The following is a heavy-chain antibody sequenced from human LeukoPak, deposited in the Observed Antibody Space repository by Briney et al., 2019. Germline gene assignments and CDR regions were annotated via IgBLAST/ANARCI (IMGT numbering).Heavy chain of an antibody. CDR2: IYYGGST. CDR1: GGSITSGGYY. CDR3: ARRSSGYYENWFDP. J-gene: IGHJ5*02. Sequence: SQTLSLTCTVSGGSITSGGYYWGWIRQRPGKGLEWIGYIYYGGSTYYNPSLKSRLTISVDTSKNQFSLKLSSVTAADTAVYYCARRSSGYYENWFDPWGQGTLVTVSS. D-gene: IGHD3-22*01. V-gene: IGHV4-31*03.